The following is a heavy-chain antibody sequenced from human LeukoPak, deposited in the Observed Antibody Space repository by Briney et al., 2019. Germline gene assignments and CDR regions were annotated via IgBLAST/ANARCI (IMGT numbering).Heavy chain of an antibody. V-gene: IGHV3-30-3*01. CDR1: GFTFSSYA. CDR3: ARDHLGAVVN. D-gene: IGHD3-22*01. Sequence: GGSLRLSCAASGFTFSSYAMHWVRQAPGKGLEWVAVISYDGSNKYYADSVKGRFTISRDNSKNTLYLQMNSLRAEDTAVYYCARDHLGAVVNWGQGTLVTVSS. J-gene: IGHJ4*02. CDR2: ISYDGSNK.